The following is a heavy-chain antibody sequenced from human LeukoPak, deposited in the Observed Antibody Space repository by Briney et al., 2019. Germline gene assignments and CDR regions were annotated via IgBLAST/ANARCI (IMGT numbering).Heavy chain of an antibody. J-gene: IGHJ5*02. CDR1: GFTFSGYW. CDR3: ARDWGGYSLLGYNWFDP. D-gene: IGHD1-26*01. Sequence: GGSLRLSCAASGFTFSGYWMSWARQAPGKGLEWVANIKQDGRERYYVDSVKGRFTISRDNAKNSLYLQMNSLRAEDTAVYYCARDWGGYSLLGYNWFDPWGQGTLVTVSS. CDR2: IKQDGRER. V-gene: IGHV3-7*01.